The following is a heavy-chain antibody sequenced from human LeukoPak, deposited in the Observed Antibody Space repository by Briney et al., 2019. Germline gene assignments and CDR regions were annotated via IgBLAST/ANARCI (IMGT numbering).Heavy chain of an antibody. Sequence: GGSLRPSCAASGFTFSSYWMSSVRHPPEKGLEWVATIKLDGSEKYYVDSMKGRLTNSRDNAKNSLYLQMNSLRAEDTAVYYCASYRSEILTGYNYAFDMWGQGTMVTVSS. CDR2: IKLDGSEK. CDR3: ASYRSEILTGYNYAFDM. V-gene: IGHV3-7*01. J-gene: IGHJ3*02. CDR1: GFTFSSYW. D-gene: IGHD3-9*01.